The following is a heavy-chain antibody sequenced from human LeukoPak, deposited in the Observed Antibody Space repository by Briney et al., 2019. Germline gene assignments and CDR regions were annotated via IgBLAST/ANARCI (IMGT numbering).Heavy chain of an antibody. D-gene: IGHD3-9*01. J-gene: IGHJ4*02. Sequence: GGSLRLSCAASGFTFSSYAMSWVRQAPGKGLEWVSAISGSGGSTYYADSVKGRFTISRDNSKNTLYLQMNSLRAEDTAVYYCARTGAYYDILTGLYAFDYWGQGTLVTVSS. CDR1: GFTFSSYA. CDR3: ARTGAYYDILTGLYAFDY. V-gene: IGHV3-23*01. CDR2: ISGSGGST.